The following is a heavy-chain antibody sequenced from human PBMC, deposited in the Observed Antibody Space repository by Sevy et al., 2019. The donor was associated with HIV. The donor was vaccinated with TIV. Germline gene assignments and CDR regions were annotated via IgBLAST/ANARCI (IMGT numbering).Heavy chain of an antibody. Sequence: GGSLRLSCAASGFTLSGYSISWVRQAPGKGLEWVSSVTPGTDIYYGDSVRGRFTASRDNAKNSVYLQMNSLRDEDTAVYYCVRDFLTGDRREAFDIWGQGTKVTVSS. CDR2: VTPGTDI. CDR1: GFTLSGYS. D-gene: IGHD7-27*01. CDR3: VRDFLTGDRREAFDI. V-gene: IGHV3-21*06. J-gene: IGHJ3*02.